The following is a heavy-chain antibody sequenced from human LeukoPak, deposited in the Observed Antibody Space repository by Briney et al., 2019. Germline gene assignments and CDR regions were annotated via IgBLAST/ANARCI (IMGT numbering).Heavy chain of an antibody. J-gene: IGHJ6*03. CDR3: ARGRGPDYYYMDV. CDR2: INPNSGGT. D-gene: IGHD3-10*01. V-gene: IGHV1-2*02. CDR1: GYTFTGYY. Sequence: ASVKVSCKASGYTFTGYYMHWVRQAPGQGLEGMGWINPNSGGTNYAQKFQGRVTMTRDTSISTVYMELSRLRSDDTAVYSCARGRGPDYYYMDVWGKGTTVTVSS.